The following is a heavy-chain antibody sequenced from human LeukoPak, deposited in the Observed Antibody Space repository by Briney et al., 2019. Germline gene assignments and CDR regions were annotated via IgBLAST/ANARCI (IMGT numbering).Heavy chain of an antibody. J-gene: IGHJ4*02. CDR3: ARNRDGYNSFDY. Sequence: PSQTLSLTCAVSGDSISRDNYSWSWIRQPPGKGLEWIGYIYHGGSAYYNPSLRSRVTISVDTSKNHFSLKLSSVTAADTAVYYCARNRDGYNSFDYWGQGTLVTVSS. CDR1: GDSISRDNYS. D-gene: IGHD5-24*01. CDR2: IYHGGSA. V-gene: IGHV4-30-2*05.